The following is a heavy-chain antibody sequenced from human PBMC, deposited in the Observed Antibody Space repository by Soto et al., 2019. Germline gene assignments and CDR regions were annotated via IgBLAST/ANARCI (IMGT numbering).Heavy chain of an antibody. CDR1: GFNFKKFA. J-gene: IGHJ1*01. Sequence: QPGGSLRLSCEASGFNFKKFAMGWVRQAPGEGLEWVSGISCCGGSTFYADSVKGRFSLARDDSKNTLSLQLNSLRVEDTAHYYCAKADGEQWLIPHLDNWGQGTQVTVSS. CDR2: ISCCGGST. D-gene: IGHD6-19*01. V-gene: IGHV3-23*01. CDR3: AKADGEQWLIPHLDN.